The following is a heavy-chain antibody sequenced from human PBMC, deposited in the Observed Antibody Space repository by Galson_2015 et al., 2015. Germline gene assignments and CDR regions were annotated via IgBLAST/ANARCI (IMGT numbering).Heavy chain of an antibody. V-gene: IGHV3-74*01. CDR3: SRGLVADSTLVY. CDR1: GFTFSSYW. D-gene: IGHD2-8*02. CDR2: IRGDKNII. J-gene: IGHJ4*02. Sequence: SLRLSCAASGFTFSSYWMNWVRQAPGKGPAWVSRIRGDKNIINYADSVKGRFTISRDNAKNTVYLQMNSLRVEDTGVYYCSRGLVADSTLVYWGQGTLVTVSS.